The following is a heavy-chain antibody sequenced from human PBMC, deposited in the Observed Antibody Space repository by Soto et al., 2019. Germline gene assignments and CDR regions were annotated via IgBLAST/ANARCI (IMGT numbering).Heavy chain of an antibody. Sequence: GGSLRLSCAASGFTFSNAWMSWVRQAPGKGLDWVGRIKSKTDGGTTDYAAPVKGRFTISRDDSKNTLFLLMDSLKTEDSAVYYCTTLEHYYYTSGYSDYWGQGTLVTVSS. D-gene: IGHD3-22*01. V-gene: IGHV3-15*01. CDR3: TTLEHYYYTSGYSDY. CDR2: IKSKTDGGTT. CDR1: GFTFSNAW. J-gene: IGHJ4*02.